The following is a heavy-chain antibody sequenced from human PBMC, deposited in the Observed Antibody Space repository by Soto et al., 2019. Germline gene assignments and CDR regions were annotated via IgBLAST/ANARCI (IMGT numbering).Heavy chain of an antibody. J-gene: IGHJ6*02. D-gene: IGHD2-2*01. CDR2: TYYRSKWYN. CDR3: ARDSAVVVPAANYGMDV. V-gene: IGHV6-1*01. Sequence: PSQTLSLTCAISGDSVSSNSAAWNWIMQSPSRGLEWLGRTYYRSKWYNDYAVSVKSRITINPDTSKNQFSLQLNSVTPEDTAVYYCARDSAVVVPAANYGMDVWCQGTTVTVSS. CDR1: GDSVSSNSAA.